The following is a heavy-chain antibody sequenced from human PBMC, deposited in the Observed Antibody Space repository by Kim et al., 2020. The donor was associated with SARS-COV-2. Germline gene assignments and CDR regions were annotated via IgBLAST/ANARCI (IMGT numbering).Heavy chain of an antibody. D-gene: IGHD6-19*01. V-gene: IGHV3-30*01. CDR3: AREHGSGLDY. Sequence: RNKYYADSVKGRFTISRDNSKNTLYLQMNSLRAEDTAVYYCAREHGSGLDYWGQGTLVTVSS. J-gene: IGHJ4*02. CDR2: RNK.